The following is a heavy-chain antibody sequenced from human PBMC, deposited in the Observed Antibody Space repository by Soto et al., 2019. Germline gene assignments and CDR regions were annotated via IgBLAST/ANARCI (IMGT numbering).Heavy chain of an antibody. J-gene: IGHJ4*02. D-gene: IGHD2-21*02. Sequence: VKVSCKASGGTFSSYAISWVRQAPGQGLEWMGGIIPIFGTANYAQKFQGRVTITADKSTSTAYMELSSLRSEDTAVYYCAQCGGDCYAPDYWGQGTLVTVSS. CDR1: GGTFSSYA. CDR2: IIPIFGTA. CDR3: AQCGGDCYAPDY. V-gene: IGHV1-69*06.